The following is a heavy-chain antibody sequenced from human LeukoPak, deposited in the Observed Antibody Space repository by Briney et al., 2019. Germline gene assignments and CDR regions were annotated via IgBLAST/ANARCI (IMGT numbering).Heavy chain of an antibody. CDR2: IIPIFGTA. J-gene: IGHJ4*02. CDR3: ARGSYGRYYFDY. Sequence: SVKVSCKASGGTFSNYALNWVPQAPGQGLEWMGRIIPIFGTANYAQKFQGRVTITTDESTSTAYMELSSRRSEDTAVYYCARGSYGRYYFDYWGQGTLVTVSS. CDR1: GGTFSNYA. V-gene: IGHV1-69*05. D-gene: IGHD5-18*01.